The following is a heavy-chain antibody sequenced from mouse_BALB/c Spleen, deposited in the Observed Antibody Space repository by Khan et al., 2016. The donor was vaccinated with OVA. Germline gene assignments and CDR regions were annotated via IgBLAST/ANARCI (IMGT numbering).Heavy chain of an antibody. CDR2: IRNNANGYTT. CDR3: ARDPGSRGSYFDY. J-gene: IGHJ2*01. V-gene: IGHV7-3*02. Sequence: EVELVESGGGLVQPGGSLRLSCATSGFTFTDYYMSWVRQPPGKALEWLGFIRNNANGYTTEYSASVKGRFTISSDNSQRILYLQMNTTRAEDRATYYCARDPGSRGSYFDYWRQGTTLTVSS. CDR1: GFTFTDYY. D-gene: IGHD1-1*01.